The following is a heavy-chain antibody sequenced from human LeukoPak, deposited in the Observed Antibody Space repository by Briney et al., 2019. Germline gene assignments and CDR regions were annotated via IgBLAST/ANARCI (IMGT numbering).Heavy chain of an antibody. CDR2: INHSGST. J-gene: IGHJ4*02. CDR1: GGSFSGYY. D-gene: IGHD3-3*01. V-gene: IGHV4-34*01. Sequence: PSETLSLTCAVYGGSFSGYYWSWIRQPPGKGLEWIGEINHSGSTNYNPSLKSRVTISVDTSKNQFSLKLSSVTAADTAVYYCARGERYDFWSGYSTCFDYWGQGTLVTVSS. CDR3: ARGERYDFWSGYSTCFDY.